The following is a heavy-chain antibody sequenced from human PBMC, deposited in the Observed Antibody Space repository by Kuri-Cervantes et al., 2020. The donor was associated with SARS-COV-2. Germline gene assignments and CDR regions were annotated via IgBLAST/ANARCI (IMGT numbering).Heavy chain of an antibody. D-gene: IGHD6-13*01. CDR2: IYHSGST. CDR3: ARVNGLAAGTTAS. V-gene: IGHV4-38-2*01. J-gene: IGHJ5*02. CDR1: GYSISSGYY. Sequence: SETLSLTCAVSGYSISSGYYWGWIRQPPGKGLEWIGSIYHSGSTYYNPSLKSRVTISVDTSKNQFSLKLSSVTAADTAVYHCARVNGLAAGTTASWGQGTLVTVSS.